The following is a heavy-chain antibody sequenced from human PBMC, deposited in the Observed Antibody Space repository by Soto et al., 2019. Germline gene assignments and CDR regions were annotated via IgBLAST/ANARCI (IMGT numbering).Heavy chain of an antibody. J-gene: IGHJ5*02. V-gene: IGHV1-69*01. Sequence: QVQLVQSGAEVEKPGSSVKVSCKTSGDTFSNYAISWVRQAPGHGLEWMGGIIPIYGTANSAQKFQDRVTITADESTSTAYMELSSLRSDDTAVYYCARDLGGCSAGSCRYNWFDPWGQGTLVTVSS. D-gene: IGHD2-15*01. CDR2: IIPIYGTA. CDR3: ARDLGGCSAGSCRYNWFDP. CDR1: GDTFSNYA.